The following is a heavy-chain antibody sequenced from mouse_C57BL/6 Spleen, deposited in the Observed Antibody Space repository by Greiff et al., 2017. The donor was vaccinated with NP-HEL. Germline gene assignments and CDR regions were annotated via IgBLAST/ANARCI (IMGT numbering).Heavy chain of an antibody. Sequence: VQLQQSGPELVKPGASVKIPCKASGYTFTDYNMDWVKQSHGKSLEWIGDINPNNGGTIYNQKFKGKATLTVDKSSSTAYMELRSLTSEDTAVYYCARRGTAQANSSYYYAMDYWGQGTSVTVSS. CDR2: INPNNGGT. J-gene: IGHJ4*01. D-gene: IGHD3-2*02. V-gene: IGHV1-18*01. CDR1: GYTFTDYN. CDR3: ARRGTAQANSSYYYAMDY.